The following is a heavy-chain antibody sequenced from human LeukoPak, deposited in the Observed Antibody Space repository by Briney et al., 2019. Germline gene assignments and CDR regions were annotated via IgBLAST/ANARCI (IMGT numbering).Heavy chain of an antibody. CDR1: GNSISSGDNY. CDR3: SSGDGSSWFYGPGAFDL. D-gene: IGHD6-13*01. CDR2: IYTSGST. V-gene: IGHV4-61*02. Sequence: SSETLSLTCTVSGNSISSGDNYWSWIRQPAGKGLEWIGRIYTSGSTNYNPSLKSRVTISGDTSKNQFSLKLSSVTAADTAVYYCSSGDGSSWFYGPGAFDLWGQGTLVTVSS. J-gene: IGHJ4*02.